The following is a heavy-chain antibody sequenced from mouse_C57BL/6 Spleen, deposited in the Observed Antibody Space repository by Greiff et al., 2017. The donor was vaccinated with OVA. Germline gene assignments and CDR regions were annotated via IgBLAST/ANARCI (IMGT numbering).Heavy chain of an antibody. Sequence: QVQLQQSGAELVKPGASVKLSCKASGYTFTEYTIHWVKQRSGQGLEWIGWFYPGSGSIKYNEKFKDKATLTADKASSTVYMELSRLTSEDSAVYFCARHEDGIYYGKYGYYFDYWGQGTTLTVSS. V-gene: IGHV1-62-2*01. D-gene: IGHD2-1*01. CDR3: ARHEDGIYYGKYGYYFDY. CDR2: FYPGSGSI. J-gene: IGHJ2*01. CDR1: GYTFTEYT.